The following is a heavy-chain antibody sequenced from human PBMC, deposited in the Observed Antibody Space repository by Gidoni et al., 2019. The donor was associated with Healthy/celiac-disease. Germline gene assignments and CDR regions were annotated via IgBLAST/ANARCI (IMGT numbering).Heavy chain of an antibody. Sequence: QVQLQQWGAGMLKPSETLSLTCAVYGGSFSGYSWSWIRQPPGKGLEWIGEIKHSGSTNYNPSLKSRVTISVDTSKNQFSLKLSSVTAADTAVYYCARFTRVRGASWPFDYWGQGTLVTVSS. D-gene: IGHD3-10*02. CDR2: IKHSGST. CDR1: GGSFSGYS. CDR3: ARFTRVRGASWPFDY. J-gene: IGHJ4*01. V-gene: IGHV4-34*01.